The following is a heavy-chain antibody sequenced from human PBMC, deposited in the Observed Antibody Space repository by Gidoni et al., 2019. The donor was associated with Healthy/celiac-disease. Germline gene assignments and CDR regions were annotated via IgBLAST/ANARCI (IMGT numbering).Heavy chain of an antibody. J-gene: IGHJ4*02. CDR3: ARHHDQYYYDSSGFQPFDY. CDR1: GGSISSSSYY. CDR2: IYYSGST. V-gene: IGHV4-39*01. Sequence: QLQLQESGPGLVKPSETLSLTCTVSGGSISSSSYYWGWIRQPPGKGLEWIGSIYYSGSTYYNPCLKSRVTISVDTSKNQFSLKLSSVTDADTAVYYGARHHDQYYYDSSGFQPFDYWGQGTLVTVSS. D-gene: IGHD3-22*01.